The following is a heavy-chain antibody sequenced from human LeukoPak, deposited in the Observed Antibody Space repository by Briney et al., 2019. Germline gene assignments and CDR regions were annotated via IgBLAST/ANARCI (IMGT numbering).Heavy chain of an antibody. CDR2: MNPSGST. CDR3: ARGRQDVTMIVVVMTAVSYYLDV. Sequence: SETLSLTCAVYGGSFSGYYWTWIRQTPEKGLEWIGEMNPSGSTNYNPSLKSRVTISVDTSKNQFSLELSSVTAADTAVYYCARGRQDVTMIVVVMTAVSYYLDVWGKGTTLTVS. D-gene: IGHD3-22*01. J-gene: IGHJ6*03. V-gene: IGHV4-34*01. CDR1: GGSFSGYY.